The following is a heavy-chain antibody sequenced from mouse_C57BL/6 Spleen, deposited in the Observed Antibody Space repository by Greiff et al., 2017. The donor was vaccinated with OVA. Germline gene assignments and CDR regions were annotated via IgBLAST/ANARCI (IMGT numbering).Heavy chain of an antibody. J-gene: IGHJ2*01. Sequence: QVQLQQPGAELVKPGASVKMSCKASGYTFTSYWITWVKQRPGQGLEWIGDIYPGSGSTNYNEKFKSKATLTVDTSSSTAYMQLRSLTSEDSAVYYCAREGSSFYYFDYWGQGTTLTVSS. V-gene: IGHV1-55*01. CDR3: AREGSSFYYFDY. CDR1: GYTFTSYW. D-gene: IGHD1-1*01. CDR2: IYPGSGST.